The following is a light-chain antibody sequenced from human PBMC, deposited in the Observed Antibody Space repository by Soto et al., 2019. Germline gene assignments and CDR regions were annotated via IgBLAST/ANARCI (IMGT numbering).Light chain of an antibody. J-gene: IGKJ2*01. CDR2: GAY. CDR1: QSISSE. Sequence: EIVMTQSPATLSVSPGESATLSCRASQSISSELAWYQQKPGQPPRLLIYGAYTRATGVPARFTGSGSGSDFTLTISVLQSEDFVVYYCQQGHNWPITFGQGTMLEI. CDR3: QQGHNWPIT. V-gene: IGKV3-15*01.